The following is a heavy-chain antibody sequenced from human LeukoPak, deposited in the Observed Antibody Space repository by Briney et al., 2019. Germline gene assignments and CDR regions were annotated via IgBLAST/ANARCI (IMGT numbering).Heavy chain of an antibody. Sequence: PGGSLRLSCAASGFTFTNSWMTWVRQAPGKGLEWVASISPDGGEIHYVDSVKGRFTISRDNAKNSLYLQMNSLRAEDTAVYYCARKNGLDYWGQGTLVTVSS. J-gene: IGHJ4*02. CDR1: GFTFTNSW. V-gene: IGHV3-7*01. CDR2: ISPDGGEI. CDR3: ARKNGLDY.